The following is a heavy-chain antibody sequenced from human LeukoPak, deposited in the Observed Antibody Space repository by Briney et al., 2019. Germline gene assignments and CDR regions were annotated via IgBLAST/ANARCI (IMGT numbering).Heavy chain of an antibody. CDR1: GGTFSGYA. CDR2: IIPIFGTA. V-gene: IGHV1-69*13. CDR3: ARTVSYYDFWSGYDNWFDP. D-gene: IGHD3-3*01. Sequence: SVKVSCKASGGTFSGYAISWVRQAPGQGLEWMGGIIPIFGTANYAQKFQGRVTITADESTSTAYMELSSLRSEDTAVYYCARTVSYYDFWSGYDNWFDPWGQGTLVTVSS. J-gene: IGHJ5*02.